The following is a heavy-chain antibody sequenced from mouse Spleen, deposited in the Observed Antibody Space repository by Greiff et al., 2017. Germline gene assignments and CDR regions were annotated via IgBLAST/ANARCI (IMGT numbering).Heavy chain of an antibody. Sequence: VQLQQPGAELVKPGASVKLSCKASGYTFTSYWMHWVKQRPGQGLEWIGMIHPNSGSTHYNEKFKSKATLTVDKSSSTAYMQLSSLTSEDSAVYYCARRGYYDYYAMDYWGQGTSVTVSS. D-gene: IGHD1-1*02. V-gene: IGHV1-64*01. CDR3: ARRGYYDYYAMDY. CDR1: GYTFTSYW. CDR2: IHPNSGST. J-gene: IGHJ4*01.